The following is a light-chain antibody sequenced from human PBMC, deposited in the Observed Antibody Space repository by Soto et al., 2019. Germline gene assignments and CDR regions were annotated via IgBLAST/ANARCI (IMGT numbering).Light chain of an antibody. J-gene: IGLJ1*01. CDR2: EVT. CDR3: SSYTNINTRACV. Sequence: QSALTQPASLSGSPGQTITISCTGTSGAIGSYNRVSWYQQHPGKAPKLIIYEVTDRPSGVSNRFSGSKSGNTASLTISGLQAEDEAEYYCSSYTNINTRACVFGTGTKVTVL. CDR1: SGAIGSYNR. V-gene: IGLV2-14*01.